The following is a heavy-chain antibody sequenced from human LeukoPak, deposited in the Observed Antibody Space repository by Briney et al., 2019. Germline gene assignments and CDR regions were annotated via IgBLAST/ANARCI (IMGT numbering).Heavy chain of an antibody. J-gene: IGHJ4*02. D-gene: IGHD6-6*01. V-gene: IGHV1-8*01. CDR2: MNPNSGNT. CDR3: ASQSSIAARPGRFDY. CDR1: GYTFTSYD. Sequence: ASVKVSCKASGYTFTSYDINWVPQATGQGLEWMGWMNPNSGNTGYAQKFQGRVTMTRNTSISTAYMELSSLRSEDTAVYYCASQSSIAARPGRFDYWGQGTLVTVSS.